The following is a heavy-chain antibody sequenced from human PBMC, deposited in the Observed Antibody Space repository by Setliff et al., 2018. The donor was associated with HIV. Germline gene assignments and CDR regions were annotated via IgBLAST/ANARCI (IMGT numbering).Heavy chain of an antibody. D-gene: IGHD2-21*01. J-gene: IGHJ5*02. CDR1: GYSVSSAYY. CDR2: SYNTGRT. V-gene: IGHV4-38-2*01. Sequence: PSETLSFTCGVSGYSVSSAYYWGWIRQPPGKGLEWIGTSYNTGRTYYNPTLKSRATISIDTSKNRFSLHLTSVTAADTAVYYCARSLCGGDCSLVVDTNWFDPWGQGTLVTVSS. CDR3: ARSLCGGDCSLVVDTNWFDP.